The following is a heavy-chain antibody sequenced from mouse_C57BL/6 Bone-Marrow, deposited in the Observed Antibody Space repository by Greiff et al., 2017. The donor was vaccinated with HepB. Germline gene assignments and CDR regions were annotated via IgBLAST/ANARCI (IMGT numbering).Heavy chain of an antibody. V-gene: IGHV1-78*01. CDR2: IYPRDGST. Sequence: VKLQESDAELVKPGASVKISCKVSGYTFTDHTIHWMKQRPEQGLEWIGYIYPRDGSTKYNEKFKGKATLTADKSSSTAYMQLNSLTSEDSAVYFCAIIYYCRAMDYWGQGTSVTVSS. J-gene: IGHJ4*01. CDR1: GYTFTDHT. CDR3: AIIYYCRAMDY. D-gene: IGHD2-1*01.